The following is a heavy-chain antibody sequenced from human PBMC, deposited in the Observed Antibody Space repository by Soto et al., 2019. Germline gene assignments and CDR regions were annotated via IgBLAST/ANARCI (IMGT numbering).Heavy chain of an antibody. CDR1: GGTFSSYA. CDR3: ARSLTGAYYYYGMAV. Sequence: SVKVSCKASGGTFSSYAISWVRQAPGQGLEWMGGIIPIFGTANYAQKFQGRVTITADESTSTAYMELSSLRSEDTAVYYCARSLTGAYYYYGMAVRGQGTTVTVSS. J-gene: IGHJ6*02. V-gene: IGHV1-69*13. CDR2: IIPIFGTA. D-gene: IGHD1-20*01.